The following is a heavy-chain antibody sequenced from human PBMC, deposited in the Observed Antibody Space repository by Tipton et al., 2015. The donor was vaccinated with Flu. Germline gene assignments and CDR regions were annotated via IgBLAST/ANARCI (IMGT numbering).Heavy chain of an antibody. CDR2: ISAYNGNT. J-gene: IGHJ4*02. D-gene: IGHD1-20*01. V-gene: IGHV1-18*01. CDR3: ARDPPYNWNDRGFDY. Sequence: QLVQSGAEVKKPGASVKVSCKASGYTFTSYGISWVRQAPGQGLEWMGWISAYNGNTNYAQKLQGRVTMTTDTSTSTACMELRSLRSDDTAVYYCARDPPYNWNDRGFDYWGQGTLVTVSS. CDR1: GYTFTSYG.